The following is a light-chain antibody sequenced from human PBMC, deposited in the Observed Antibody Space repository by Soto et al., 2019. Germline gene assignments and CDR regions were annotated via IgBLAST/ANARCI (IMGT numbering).Light chain of an antibody. CDR2: DAS. CDR1: QNVYNN. J-gene: IGKJ4*01. Sequence: EIVMTQSPATLSVSPGEVATLSCKASQNVYNNLAWYQQRPGQPPRLLIYDASTRATGISARFNGSGYGTEFTLTISSLQSEDFAVYFCQQCRNWPLTFGGGTKVEIK. CDR3: QQCRNWPLT. V-gene: IGKV3-15*01.